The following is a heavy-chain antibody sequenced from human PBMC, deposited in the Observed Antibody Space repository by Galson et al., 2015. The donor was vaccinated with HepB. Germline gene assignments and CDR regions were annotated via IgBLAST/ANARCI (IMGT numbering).Heavy chain of an antibody. V-gene: IGHV4-30-4*01. Sequence: TLSLTCTVSGGSISSGDYYWSWIRQPPGKGLEWIGYIYYSGSTYYNPSLKSRVTISVDTSKNQFSLKLSSVTAANTAVYYCARATMVRGVMGYYYYYYMDVWGKGTTVTVSS. D-gene: IGHD3-10*01. J-gene: IGHJ6*03. CDR1: GGSISSGDYY. CDR2: IYYSGST. CDR3: ARATMVRGVMGYYYYYYMDV.